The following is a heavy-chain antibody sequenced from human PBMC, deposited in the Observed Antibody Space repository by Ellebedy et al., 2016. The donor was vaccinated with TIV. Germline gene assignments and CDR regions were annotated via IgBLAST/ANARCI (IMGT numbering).Heavy chain of an antibody. CDR3: ARGRFSYYYYYMDV. CDR2: IYTSGST. Sequence: SETLSLTXTVSGGSISSSSYYWSWIRQPAGKGLEWIGRIYTSGSTNYNPSLKSRVTISVDTSKNQFSLKLSSVTAADTAVYYCARGRFSYYYYYMDVWGKGTTVTVSS. D-gene: IGHD3-3*01. J-gene: IGHJ6*03. CDR1: GGSISSSSYY. V-gene: IGHV4-61*02.